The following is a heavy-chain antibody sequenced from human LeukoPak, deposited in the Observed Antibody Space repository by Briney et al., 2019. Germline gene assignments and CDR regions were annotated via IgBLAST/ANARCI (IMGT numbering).Heavy chain of an antibody. CDR1: GFTFSSYS. J-gene: IGHJ4*02. D-gene: IGHD3-10*01. V-gene: IGHV3-21*01. CDR3: ATAYYYGSGSDY. Sequence: GGSLRLSCAASGFTFSSYSMNWVRQAPGKGLEWVSSISRSSRYIYYADSVKGRFTISRDNSKNTLYLQMNSLRAEDTAVYYCATAYYYGSGSDYWGQGTLVTVSS. CDR2: ISRSSRYI.